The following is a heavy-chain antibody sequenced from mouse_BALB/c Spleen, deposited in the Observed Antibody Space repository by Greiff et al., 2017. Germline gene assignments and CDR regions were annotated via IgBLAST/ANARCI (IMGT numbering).Heavy chain of an antibody. CDR3: ARGGLRRMDY. D-gene: IGHD2-4*01. J-gene: IGHJ4*01. CDR2: ISDGGSYT. CDR1: GFTFSDYY. V-gene: IGHV5-4*02. Sequence: EVKLMESGGGLVKPGGSLKLSCAASGFTFSDYYMYWVRQTPEKRLEWVATISDGGSYTYYPDSVKGRFTISRDNAKNNLYLQMSSLKSEDTAMYYCARGGLRRMDYWGQGTSVTVSS.